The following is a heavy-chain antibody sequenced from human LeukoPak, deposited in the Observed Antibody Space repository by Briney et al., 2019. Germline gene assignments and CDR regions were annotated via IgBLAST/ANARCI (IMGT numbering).Heavy chain of an antibody. V-gene: IGHV3-7*01. CDR2: IKTDGSET. J-gene: IGHJ4*02. D-gene: IGHD3-10*01. CDR3: VSAIRGSPIDY. CDR1: GFSFSNYW. Sequence: SGGSLRLSCAASGFSFSNYWMGWVRQAPGKGLACVANIKTDGSETYYVDSVKGRFTISRDNAKNSLFLQMNSPRAEDTAIYYCVSAIRGSPIDYWGQGTLVSVPS.